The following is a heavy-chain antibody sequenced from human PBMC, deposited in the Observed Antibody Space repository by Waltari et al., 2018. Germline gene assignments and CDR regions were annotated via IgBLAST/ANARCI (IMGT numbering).Heavy chain of an antibody. CDR2: INKDGRST. D-gene: IGHD2-15*01. J-gene: IGHJ2*01. Sequence: EVQLVESGGGLVQPGGSLRLSCAVSGFTFSNFWMHWVRQAPGEGLVWVSRINKDGRSTTSTDSVKGRFTISRDNAKNTLYLQMNSLRAEDTAVYYCARTLRSFDLWGRGTLVTVSS. V-gene: IGHV3-74*01. CDR1: GFTFSNFW. CDR3: ARTLRSFDL.